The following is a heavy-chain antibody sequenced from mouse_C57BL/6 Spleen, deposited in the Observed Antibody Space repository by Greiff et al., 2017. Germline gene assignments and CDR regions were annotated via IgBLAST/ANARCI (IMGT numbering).Heavy chain of an antibody. D-gene: IGHD1-1*01. CDR1: GFTFSSYA. CDR3: AREDYYGSSYPFEY. J-gene: IGHJ2*01. Sequence: VQLQQSGGGLVKPGGSLKLSCAASGFTFSSYAMSWVRQTPEKRLEWVATISDGCSYTYYPDNVKGRFTISRDNAKNNLYLQMSHLKSEDTAMYYCAREDYYGSSYPFEYWGQGTTLTVSS. CDR2: ISDGCSYT. V-gene: IGHV5-4*01.